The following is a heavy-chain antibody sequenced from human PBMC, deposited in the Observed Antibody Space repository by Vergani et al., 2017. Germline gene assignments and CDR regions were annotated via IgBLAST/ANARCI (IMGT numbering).Heavy chain of an antibody. CDR2: ISAYNGNT. CDR3: AGVEGRGYSYGYLGYYYYGMDV. CDR1: GYTFTSYG. V-gene: IGHV1-18*04. Sequence: QVQLVQSGAEVKKPGASVKVSCKASGYTFTSYGISWVRQAPGQGREWMGWISAYNGNTNYAQKLQGIVTMTTDTSTSTDYMELRSLRSDDTAVYYCAGVEGRGYSYGYLGYYYYGMDVWGQGTTVTVS. D-gene: IGHD5-18*01. J-gene: IGHJ6*02.